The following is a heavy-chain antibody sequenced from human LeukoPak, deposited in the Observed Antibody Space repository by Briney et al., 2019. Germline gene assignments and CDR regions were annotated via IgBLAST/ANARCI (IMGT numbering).Heavy chain of an antibody. J-gene: IGHJ4*02. Sequence: GGSLRLSCAASGFIFSNSWMHWVRQAPGKGLVWVSRINSDGTTTYYADSVKGRFTISRDNAKTTLFLQMNSLRPEDTAVYYCASDPCLANFWTGYPHYWGQGTLVTVSS. CDR3: ASDPCLANFWTGYPHY. D-gene: IGHD3/OR15-3a*01. V-gene: IGHV3-74*01. CDR2: INSDGTTT. CDR1: GFIFSNSW.